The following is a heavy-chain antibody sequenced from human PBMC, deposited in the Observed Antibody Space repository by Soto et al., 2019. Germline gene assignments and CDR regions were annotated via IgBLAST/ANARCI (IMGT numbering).Heavy chain of an antibody. CDR2: ISAYNGNT. D-gene: IGHD3-10*01. V-gene: IGHV1-18*01. CDR3: EGLTKVRGLYFDY. Sequence: ASVKVSCKASGYTFTSYGISWVRQAPGQGLEWMGWISAYNGNTNYAQKLQGRVTMTTDTSTSTSYMELRSLRSDDTAVYYCEGLTKVRGLYFDYWGQGTLVTVSS. J-gene: IGHJ4*02. CDR1: GYTFTSYG.